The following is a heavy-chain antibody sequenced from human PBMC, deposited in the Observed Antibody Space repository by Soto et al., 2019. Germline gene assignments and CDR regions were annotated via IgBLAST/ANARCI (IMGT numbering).Heavy chain of an antibody. CDR2: IRSRANNFAT. V-gene: IGHV3-73*01. J-gene: IGHJ6*02. Sequence: PGGSLRLSCAASGFIFSGSAIHWVRQASGHGLEWVGRIRSRANNFATSSAASVKGRFTFSRDDSKNTAYLQMNTLKPEDTAVYYCARGQGAAIGDYYYHGMDVWGQGTTVTVSS. CDR3: ARGQGAAIGDYYYHGMDV. D-gene: IGHD2-2*02. CDR1: GFIFSGSA.